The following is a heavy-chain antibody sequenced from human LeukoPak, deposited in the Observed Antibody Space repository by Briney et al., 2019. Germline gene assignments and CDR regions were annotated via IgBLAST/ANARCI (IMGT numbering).Heavy chain of an antibody. D-gene: IGHD4-17*01. CDR1: GFTFSSYW. CDR2: IKQDGSEK. J-gene: IGHJ3*02. V-gene: IGHV3-7*01. Sequence: GGSLRLSCAASGFTFSSYWMTWVRQAPGKGLEWVANIKQDGSEKNYVDSVKGRFTISRDNAKNSLYLQMNSLRAEDTAVYYCAREPVDYGDYVAAFDIWGQGTMVTVSS. CDR3: AREPVDYGDYVAAFDI.